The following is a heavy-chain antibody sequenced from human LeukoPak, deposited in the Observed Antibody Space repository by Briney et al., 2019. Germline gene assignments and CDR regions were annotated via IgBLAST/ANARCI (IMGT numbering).Heavy chain of an antibody. CDR1: GFTFSSYA. Sequence: GGSLRLSCAASGFTFSSYAMHWVRQAPGKGLEWVAVISYDGSNKYYADSVKGRFSISRDSSKNTLYLQMNSLRAEDTALYYCARDLSHAGPFDIWGQGTMVTVSS. D-gene: IGHD6-13*01. CDR3: ARDLSHAGPFDI. J-gene: IGHJ3*02. V-gene: IGHV3-30-3*01. CDR2: ISYDGSNK.